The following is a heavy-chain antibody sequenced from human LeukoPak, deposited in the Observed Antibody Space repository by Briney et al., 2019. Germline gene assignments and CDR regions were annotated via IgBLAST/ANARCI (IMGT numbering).Heavy chain of an antibody. Sequence: GASVKVSCKASGYIFTGYYMHWVRQAPGQGLEWMGWINPNSGGTNYAQKFQGRVTMTRDTSISTAYMELSRLRSDDTAVYYCARDSDYGDYLALDYWGQGTLVTVSS. J-gene: IGHJ4*02. D-gene: IGHD4-17*01. CDR2: INPNSGGT. V-gene: IGHV1-2*02. CDR3: ARDSDYGDYLALDY. CDR1: GYIFTGYY.